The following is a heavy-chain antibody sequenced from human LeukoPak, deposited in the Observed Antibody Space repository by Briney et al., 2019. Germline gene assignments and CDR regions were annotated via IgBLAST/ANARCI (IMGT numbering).Heavy chain of an antibody. CDR2: IYSGGST. D-gene: IGHD6-13*01. V-gene: IGHV3-66*01. J-gene: IGHJ4*02. CDR3: ARGGPAAGRFDY. CDR1: GGSISSYY. Sequence: ETLSLTCTVSGGSISSYYWSWIRQPPGKGLEWVSVIYSGGSTYYADSVKGRFTISRDNSKNTLYLQMNSLGAEDTAVYYCARGGPAAGRFDYWGQGTLVTVSS.